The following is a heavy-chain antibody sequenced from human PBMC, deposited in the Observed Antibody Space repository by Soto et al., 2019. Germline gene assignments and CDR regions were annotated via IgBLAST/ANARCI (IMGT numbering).Heavy chain of an antibody. D-gene: IGHD3-10*01. CDR1: GYTFTSYY. V-gene: IGHV1-46*03. CDR3: ARRRHYYGSGSYFDY. Sequence: QVQLVQSGAEVKKPGASVKVSCKASGYTFTSYYMHWVRQAPGQGLEWMGIINPSGGSTSYAQKFQGRVTMTRDTSTSTVYMELSSLRSEDTAVYYCARRRHYYGSGSYFDYWGQGTLVTVSS. CDR2: INPSGGST. J-gene: IGHJ4*02.